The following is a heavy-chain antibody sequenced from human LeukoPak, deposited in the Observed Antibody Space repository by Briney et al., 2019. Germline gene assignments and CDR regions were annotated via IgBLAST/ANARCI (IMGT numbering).Heavy chain of an antibody. J-gene: IGHJ5*02. CDR3: ARRGRYCTSTSCYGFGP. CDR1: EFTFSNYW. V-gene: IGHV3-7*01. CDR2: IKQDGSEK. D-gene: IGHD2-2*01. Sequence: GGSLRLSCAASEFTFSNYWMSWVRQAPGKGLEWVANIKQDGSEKYYVDSVKGRFTISRDNAKNSLYLQMNSLRAEDTAVYYCARRGRYCTSTSCYGFGPWGQGTLATVSS.